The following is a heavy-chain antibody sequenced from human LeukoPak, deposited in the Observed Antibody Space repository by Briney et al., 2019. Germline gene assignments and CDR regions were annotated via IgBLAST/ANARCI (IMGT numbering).Heavy chain of an antibody. CDR1: GGSISSYY. CDR2: IYYSGST. J-gene: IGHJ2*01. D-gene: IGHD5-18*01. V-gene: IGHV4-59*01. CDR3: ARGYSYGQYGPWWYFDL. Sequence: SXTLSLTCTVSGGSISSYYWSWIRQPPGKGLEWIGYIYYSGSTNYNPSLKRRVTISVDKSKKQFSLKLSSVTAADTAVYYCARGYSYGQYGPWWYFDLWGRGTLVTVSS.